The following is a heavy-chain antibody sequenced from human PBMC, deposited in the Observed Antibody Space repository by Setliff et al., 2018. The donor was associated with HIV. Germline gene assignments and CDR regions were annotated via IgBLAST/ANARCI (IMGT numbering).Heavy chain of an antibody. CDR3: ARDRASFMVRGVMEAFDI. D-gene: IGHD3-10*01. CDR1: GGSISSGSYY. CDR2: IYTSGST. J-gene: IGHJ3*02. V-gene: IGHV4-61*09. Sequence: SETLSLTCTVSGGSISSGSYYWSWIRQPAGKGLEWIGHIYTSGSTNYNPSLKSRVTISVDTSKNQFSLKLSSVTAADTAVYYCARDRASFMVRGVMEAFDIWGQGTMVTVSS.